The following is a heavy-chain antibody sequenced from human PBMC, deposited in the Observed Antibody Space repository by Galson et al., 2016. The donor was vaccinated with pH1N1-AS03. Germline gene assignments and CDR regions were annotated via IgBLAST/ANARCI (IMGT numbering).Heavy chain of an antibody. V-gene: IGHV3-21*01. CDR2: ISGSKTYI. J-gene: IGHJ4*02. D-gene: IGHD1-1*01. CDR1: GFSFSSHS. CDR3: ARVRDATSWKYFFDY. Sequence: SLRLSCAASGFSFSSHSINWVRQAPGKGLEWVASISGSKTYIYYAASLKGRFTISRDNAKNSVYLQMNSLRAEDTAVYYCARVRDATSWKYFFDYWGQGTLVTVSS.